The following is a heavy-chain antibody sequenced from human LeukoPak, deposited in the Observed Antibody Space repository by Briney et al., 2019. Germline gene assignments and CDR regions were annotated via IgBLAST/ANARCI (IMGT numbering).Heavy chain of an antibody. J-gene: IGHJ4*02. Sequence: SETLSLTCAVYGGSFSGYYWSWIRQPPGKGLELTGEINHSGSTNYNPSLKSRVTISVDTSKNQFSLKLSSVTAADTAVYYCAKSYYDILTGYPVDYWGQGTLVSVSS. D-gene: IGHD3-9*01. CDR2: INHSGST. CDR1: GGSFSGYY. CDR3: AKSYYDILTGYPVDY. V-gene: IGHV4-34*01.